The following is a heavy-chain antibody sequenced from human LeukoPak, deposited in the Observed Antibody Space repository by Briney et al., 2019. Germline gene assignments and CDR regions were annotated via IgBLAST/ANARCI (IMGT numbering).Heavy chain of an antibody. J-gene: IGHJ6*03. CDR3: ARGVYCSGGSCYSTRSGYYYYMDV. CDR2: INHSGST. CDR1: GGSFSGYY. D-gene: IGHD2-15*01. V-gene: IGHV4-34*01. Sequence: SETPSLTCAVYGGSFSGYYWSWIRQPPGKGLEWIGEINHSGSTNYNPSLKSRVTISVDTPKNQFSLKLSSVTAADMAVYYCARGVYCSGGSCYSTRSGYYYYMDVWGKGTTVTVSS.